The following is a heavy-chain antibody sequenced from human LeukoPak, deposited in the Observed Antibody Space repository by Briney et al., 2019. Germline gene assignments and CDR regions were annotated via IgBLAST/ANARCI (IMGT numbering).Heavy chain of an antibody. CDR3: ARGSWFGDLLYAQPAYNFDY. D-gene: IGHD3-10*01. J-gene: IGHJ4*02. CDR2: INTHRGVT. CDR1: GYTFTDYY. V-gene: IGHV1-2*02. Sequence: ASVKVSCKASGYTFTDYYIHWVRQAPGQGLEWMGWINTHRGVTNYAQNFQDRVTMTGDTSISTAYMDLSRLRSDDTAVYYCARGSWFGDLLYAQPAYNFDYWGQGTLVTV.